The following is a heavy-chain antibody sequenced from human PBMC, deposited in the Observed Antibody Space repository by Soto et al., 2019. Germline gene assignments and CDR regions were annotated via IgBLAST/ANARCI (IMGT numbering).Heavy chain of an antibody. V-gene: IGHV1-8*01. CDR3: ARGGPAAGFDL. Sequence: ASVKVSYKASGYTFITNDMNWVRQASGQGLEWMGWMKPSTGDSGSDPDFQGRITMTRDTATSTAYMELSSLKFEDTAVYYCARGGPAAGFDLWGKGSLVTSPQ. D-gene: IGHD6-13*01. CDR2: MKPSTGDS. J-gene: IGHJ5*02. CDR1: GYTFITND.